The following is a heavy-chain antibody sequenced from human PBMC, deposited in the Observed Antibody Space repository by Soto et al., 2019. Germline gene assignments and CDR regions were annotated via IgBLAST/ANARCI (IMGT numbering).Heavy chain of an antibody. Sequence: PSESLSLTCTVSGGSISSSRYYWGWFLQPPGKGLEWIGAISYGGSTYHNPSLRSRVTISVDTSKSQFSLDLTSVTAADTAVYYCARHRRETGTYAQPLDYWGQGTLVTVSS. CDR3: ARHRRETGTYAQPLDY. CDR1: GGSISSSRYY. CDR2: ISYGGST. J-gene: IGHJ4*02. V-gene: IGHV4-39*01. D-gene: IGHD1-1*01.